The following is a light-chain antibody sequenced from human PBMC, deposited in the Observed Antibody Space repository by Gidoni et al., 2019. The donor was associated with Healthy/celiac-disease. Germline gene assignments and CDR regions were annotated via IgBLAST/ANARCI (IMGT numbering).Light chain of an antibody. V-gene: IGKV3-20*01. CDR1: QSVSSSY. CDR2: GAS. J-gene: IGKJ1*01. Sequence: EVVLTPSPGTLSLSPGERATPSCRASQSVSSSYLAWYQQKPGQAPRLLIYGASSRANGIPDRLSGSGSGTDFTLTISRLEPEDFAVYYCQQYGSSPRTFGQGTKVEIK. CDR3: QQYGSSPRT.